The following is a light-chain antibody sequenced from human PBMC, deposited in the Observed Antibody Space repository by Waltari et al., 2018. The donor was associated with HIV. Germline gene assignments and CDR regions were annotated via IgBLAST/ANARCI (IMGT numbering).Light chain of an antibody. Sequence: QSALTQPASVSGSPGQSITISCTGTYSAVGGYTYVSWFQQRPGKAPKLIVYEVTHRPSGVSNRFSASKSGNTASLTISGVQAEDEADYYCSSYTSSSTLVFGGGTKLTVL. J-gene: IGLJ2*01. CDR2: EVT. CDR1: YSAVGGYTY. CDR3: SSYTSSSTLV. V-gene: IGLV2-14*01.